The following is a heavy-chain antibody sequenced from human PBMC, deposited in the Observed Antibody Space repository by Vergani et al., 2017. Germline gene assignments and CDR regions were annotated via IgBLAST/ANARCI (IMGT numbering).Heavy chain of an antibody. J-gene: IGHJ5*02. Sequence: QVQLQESGPGLVKPSETLSLTCAVSGYSISSGYYWGWIRQPPGKGLEWIGSIYHSGSTYYNPSLKSRVTISVDTSKNQFSLKLSSVTAADTAVYYCACWSDYYDRSGYYPNWFDPWGQGTLVTVSS. CDR1: GYSISSGYY. CDR3: ACWSDYYDRSGYYPNWFDP. CDR2: IYHSGST. D-gene: IGHD3-22*01. V-gene: IGHV4-38-2*01.